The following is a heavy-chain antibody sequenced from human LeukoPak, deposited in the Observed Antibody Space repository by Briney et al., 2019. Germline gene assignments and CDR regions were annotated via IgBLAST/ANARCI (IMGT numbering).Heavy chain of an antibody. CDR3: ATLGGGILWFREGFDY. V-gene: IGHV1-24*01. Sequence: ASVKVSCKVSGYTLTELSMHWVRQAPGKGLEWMGGFDPEDGETIYAQKFQGRVTMTEDTSTDRAYMELSSLRSEDTAVYYCATLGGGILWFREGFDYWGQGTLVTVSS. J-gene: IGHJ4*02. CDR2: FDPEDGET. D-gene: IGHD3-10*01. CDR1: GYTLTELS.